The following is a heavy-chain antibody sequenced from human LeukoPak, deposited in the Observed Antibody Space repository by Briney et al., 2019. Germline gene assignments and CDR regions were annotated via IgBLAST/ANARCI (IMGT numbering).Heavy chain of an antibody. Sequence: SETLSLTCTVSGGSISSYYWSWIRQPPGKGLEWIGYIYHSGSTDYNPSLKSRVTISVDTSKSQFSLKLTSVAAADTAVYYCATLTTVVTAYYFDYWGQGTLVTVSS. CDR3: ATLTTVVTAYYFDY. D-gene: IGHD4-23*01. V-gene: IGHV4-4*09. CDR2: IYHSGST. J-gene: IGHJ4*02. CDR1: GGSISSYY.